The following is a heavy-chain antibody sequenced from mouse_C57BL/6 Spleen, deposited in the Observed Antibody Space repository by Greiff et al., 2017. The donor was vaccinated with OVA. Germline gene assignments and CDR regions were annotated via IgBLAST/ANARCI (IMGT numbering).Heavy chain of an antibody. CDR3: ARSGYYDYGKDYYAMDY. CDR1: GYTFTSYN. V-gene: IGHV1-12*01. CDR2: IYPGNGDT. J-gene: IGHJ4*01. D-gene: IGHD2-4*01. Sequence: QVQLQQSGAELVRPGASVKMSCKASGYTFTSYNMHWVKQTPRQGLEWIGAIYPGNGDTSYNQKFKGKATLTVDKSSSTAYMQLSSLTSEDSAVYFCARSGYYDYGKDYYAMDYWGQGTSVTVSS.